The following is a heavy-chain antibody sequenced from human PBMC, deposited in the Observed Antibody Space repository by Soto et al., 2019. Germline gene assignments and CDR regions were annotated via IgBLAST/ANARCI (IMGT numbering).Heavy chain of an antibody. V-gene: IGHV5-51*01. Sequence: DSLKISCTCSGYSFTSYWIGWVRQMPGKGLEWMGIIYPGDSDTRYSPSFQGEVTISADKSISTAYLQRSSLKASDTAMYYCKTYVRYCEWLSQQYRDYDALHMWGQ. CDR1: GYSFTSYW. CDR2: IYPGDSDT. D-gene: IGHD3-9*01. CDR3: KTYVRYCEWLSQQYRDYDALHM. J-gene: IGHJ3*02.